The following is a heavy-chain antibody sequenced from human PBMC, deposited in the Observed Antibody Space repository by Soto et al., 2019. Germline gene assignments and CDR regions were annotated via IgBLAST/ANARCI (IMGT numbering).Heavy chain of an antibody. J-gene: IGHJ6*02. V-gene: IGHV4-31*03. CDR2: IYYSGST. Sequence: PSETLALTCTVSGGSVTNSSYYWGWIRQSPGKGLEWIGYIYYSGSTYYNPSLKSRVTISVDTSKNQFSLKLSSVTAADTAVYYCARAPGSSWYLGYYYYGMDVWGQGTTVTVSS. D-gene: IGHD6-13*01. CDR3: ARAPGSSWYLGYYYYGMDV. CDR1: GGSVTNSSYY.